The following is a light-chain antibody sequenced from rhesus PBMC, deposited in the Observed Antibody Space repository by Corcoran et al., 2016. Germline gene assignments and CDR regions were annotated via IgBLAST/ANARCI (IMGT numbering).Light chain of an antibody. CDR1: SSDIGADNY. J-gene: IGLJ1*01. CDR3: SSYAGSNTFI. Sequence: QAALTQPPSVSGSPGQSVTISCTGTSSDIGADNYVSWYQQHPGKAPKLMIYDVSKWPSGVSDRFSGSKSGNTASLTISGLQAEDEADYYCSSYAGSNTFIFGAGTRLTVL. CDR2: DVS. V-gene: IGLV2-23*01.